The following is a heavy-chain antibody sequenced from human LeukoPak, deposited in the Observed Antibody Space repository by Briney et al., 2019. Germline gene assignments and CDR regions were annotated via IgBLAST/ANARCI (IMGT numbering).Heavy chain of an antibody. D-gene: IGHD3-9*01. Sequence: TSETLSLTCAVYGGSFSGYYWSWIRQPPGKGLEWIGEINHSGSTNYNPSLKSRVTISVDTSKNQFSLKLSSVTAADTAVYYCASSLPAYDILTGYYYYYGMDVWGQGTTVTVSS. V-gene: IGHV4-34*01. CDR3: ASSLPAYDILTGYYYYYGMDV. CDR2: INHSGST. J-gene: IGHJ6*02. CDR1: GGSFSGYY.